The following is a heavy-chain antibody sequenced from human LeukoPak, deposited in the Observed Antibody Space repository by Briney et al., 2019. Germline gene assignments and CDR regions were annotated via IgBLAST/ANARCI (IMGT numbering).Heavy chain of an antibody. CDR2: ISSNGGST. D-gene: IGHD4-11*01. CDR3: ARGNSNYFHYYYMDV. J-gene: IGHJ6*03. V-gene: IGHV3-64*01. Sequence: PGGSLRLSCAASGFTFSSHALHWVRQAPGKGLEYVSAISSNGGSTYYANSVKGRFTISRDNSKNTLYLQMGSLRVEDMAVYYCARGNSNYFHYYYMDVWGKGTTVTVSS. CDR1: GFTFSSHA.